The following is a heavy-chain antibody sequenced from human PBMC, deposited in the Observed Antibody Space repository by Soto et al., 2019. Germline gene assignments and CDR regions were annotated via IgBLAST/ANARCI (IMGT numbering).Heavy chain of an antibody. CDR1: GGTFSNYA. D-gene: IGHD5-12*01. V-gene: IGHV1-69*01. CDR3: ARFLPLPATISYYGMDV. Sequence: QVQLVQSGAEVKKPGSSVKVSCKASGGTFSNYAISWVRQAPGQGLEWMGGIIPIFGTANYAQKFQGRVTITADESTSTAYMELSSLRSEDTAVYYCARFLPLPATISYYGMDVWGQGTTVTVSS. J-gene: IGHJ6*02. CDR2: IIPIFGTA.